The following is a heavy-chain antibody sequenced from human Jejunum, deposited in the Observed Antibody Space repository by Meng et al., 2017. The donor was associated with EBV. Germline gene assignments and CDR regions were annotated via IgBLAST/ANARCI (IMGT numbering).Heavy chain of an antibody. D-gene: IGHD6-13*01. J-gene: IGHJ4*02. CDR3: ARGGGSRSWSFDY. V-gene: IGHV3-30-3*01. CDR2: TAYDETDK. CDR1: GITFSGFA. Sequence: QVQLLESGGGVVQPWRALILSCTAAGITFSGFAMHWVRQSPGKWLEWVSLTAYDETDKDYADSVKGRFIISRDNSNNTLSLQMNSLRAEDSAVYYCARGGGSRSWSFDYWGQGTLVTVSS.